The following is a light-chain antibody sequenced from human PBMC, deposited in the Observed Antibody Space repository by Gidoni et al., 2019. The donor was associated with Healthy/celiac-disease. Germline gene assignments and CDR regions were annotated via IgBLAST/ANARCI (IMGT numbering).Light chain of an antibody. J-gene: IGLJ1*01. V-gene: IGLV2-14*01. CDR1: SSDVGGYNH. CDR2: DVI. Sequence: QSALTQPASVSGSPGQSITISCTGTSSDVGGYNHVSWYQQYPGKAPKLMIYDVINRPSGVSNRFSGSKSGNTASLTISGLQAEDEADYYCSSYTSSSTLGVFGTGTKVTVL. CDR3: SSYTSSSTLGV.